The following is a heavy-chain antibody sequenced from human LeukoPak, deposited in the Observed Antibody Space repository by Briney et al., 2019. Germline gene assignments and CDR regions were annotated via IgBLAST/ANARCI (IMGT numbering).Heavy chain of an antibody. D-gene: IGHD3-3*01. CDR2: IYYTGSS. Sequence: SETLSLTCTVSGGSISSYHWSWIRQPPGKGLEWIGHIYYTGSSNYNPSLKSRVTISLDTSKNQFSLKLSSVTAADTAVYYCTRSLGVVIHGGMDVWGQGTTVTVSS. CDR3: TRSLGVVIHGGMDV. CDR1: GGSISSYH. V-gene: IGHV4-59*01. J-gene: IGHJ6*02.